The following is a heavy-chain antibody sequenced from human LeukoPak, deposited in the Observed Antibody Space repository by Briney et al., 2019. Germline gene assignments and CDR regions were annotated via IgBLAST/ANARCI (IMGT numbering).Heavy chain of an antibody. V-gene: IGHV4-38-2*02. D-gene: IGHD3-3*01. CDR2: IYHSGTT. CDR1: GYSISNGYY. J-gene: IGHJ4*02. Sequence: SETLSLTCTVSGYSISNGYYWGWIRQPPGRGLEWIGTIYHSGTTYYNPSLKSRVTISVDTSKNQFSLRLTSVTAADTAVYYCARVDYDFWSGFPIHPFDYWGQGTLVTVSS. CDR3: ARVDYDFWSGFPIHPFDY.